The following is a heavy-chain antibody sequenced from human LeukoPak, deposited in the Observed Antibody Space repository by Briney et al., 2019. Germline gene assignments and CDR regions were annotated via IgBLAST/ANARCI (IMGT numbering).Heavy chain of an antibody. CDR3: AREYSSSSGRRAFDF. CDR1: GGSISSYY. Sequence: SETLSLTCTVSGGSISSYYWNWIRQPPGKGLEWIGYIYYSGSTNYNPSLKSRVTTLVDTSKNQFSRRLSSVTAADTAVYYCAREYSSSSGRRAFDFWGQGTMVTVSS. D-gene: IGHD6-6*01. V-gene: IGHV4-59*08. J-gene: IGHJ3*01. CDR2: IYYSGST.